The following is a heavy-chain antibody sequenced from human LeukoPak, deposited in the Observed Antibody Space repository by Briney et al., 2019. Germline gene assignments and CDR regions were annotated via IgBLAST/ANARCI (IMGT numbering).Heavy chain of an antibody. V-gene: IGHV1-2*02. CDR2: INPNSGGT. D-gene: IGHD2-8*01. J-gene: IGHJ4*02. CDR1: GYTFTGYY. CDR3: AGSLGYCTSNVCYLKY. Sequence: ASVKVSCKASGYTFTGYYMHWVRQAPGQGLEWMGWINPNSGGTNSAQKFQGRVTMTRDTSISTAYMELSRLRSDDTAVYYCAGSLGYCTSNVCYLKYWGQGTLVTVSS.